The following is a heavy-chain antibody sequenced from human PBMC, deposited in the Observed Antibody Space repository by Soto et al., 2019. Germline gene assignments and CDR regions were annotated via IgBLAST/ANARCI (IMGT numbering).Heavy chain of an antibody. CDR2: INHSGST. Sequence: RSETLSLTCAVYGGSFSGYYWSWIRQPPGKGLEWIGEINHSGSTNYNPSLKSRVTISVDTSKNQFSLKLSSVTAADTAVYYCARELRGRYSSSWYYYGMDVWGQGTTVTVSS. CDR3: ARELRGRYSSSWYYYGMDV. V-gene: IGHV4-34*01. CDR1: GGSFSGYY. J-gene: IGHJ6*02. D-gene: IGHD6-13*01.